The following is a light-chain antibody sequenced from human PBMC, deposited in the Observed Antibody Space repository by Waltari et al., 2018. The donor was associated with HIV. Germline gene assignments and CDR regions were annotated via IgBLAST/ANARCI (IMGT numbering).Light chain of an antibody. J-gene: IGLJ3*02. CDR1: NSDIGSYDL. CDR3: CSYAGSDTLV. Sequence: QSALTQPASVSGSRGQSITISCTGTNSDIGSYDLVSWYQQHPGDAPKLLIYEVKRRPAWLSDRVSGTKSGNTASLTVSGLQAEDEAIYYCCSYAGSDTLVFGGGTSLTIL. CDR2: EVK. V-gene: IGLV2-23*02.